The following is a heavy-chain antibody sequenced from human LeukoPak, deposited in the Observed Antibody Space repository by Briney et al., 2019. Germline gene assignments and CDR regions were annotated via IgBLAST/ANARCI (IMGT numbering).Heavy chain of an antibody. CDR1: GGSISSSSYY. V-gene: IGHV4-39*01. J-gene: IGHJ5*02. Sequence: SETLSLTCTDSGGSISSSSYYWGWIRQPPGKGLEWIGSIYYSGSTYYNPSLKSRVTISVDTSKNQFSLKLSSVTAADTAVYYCARGWSGDYASWFDPWGQGTLVTVSS. D-gene: IGHD4-17*01. CDR2: IYYSGST. CDR3: ARGWSGDYASWFDP.